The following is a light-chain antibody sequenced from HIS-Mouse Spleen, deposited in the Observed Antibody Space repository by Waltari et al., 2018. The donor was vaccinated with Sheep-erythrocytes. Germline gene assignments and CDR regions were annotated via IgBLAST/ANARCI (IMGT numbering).Light chain of an antibody. CDR3: QAWDSSTAWV. CDR2: QDS. CDR1: KLGDKY. V-gene: IGLV3-1*01. Sequence: SYELTQPPSVSVSPGQTASITCSGDKLGDKYACWYQQKPGQSPVLVIYQDSKRPSGIPERFSGSNSGNTATLTISGTQARDEADYSCQAWDSSTAWVFGGGTKLTVL. J-gene: IGLJ3*02.